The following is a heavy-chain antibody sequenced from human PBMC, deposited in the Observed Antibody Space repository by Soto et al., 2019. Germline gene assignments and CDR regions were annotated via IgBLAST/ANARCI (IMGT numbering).Heavy chain of an antibody. D-gene: IGHD1-7*01. V-gene: IGHV3-74*01. CDR1: GFTFGSYW. Sequence: PVGSLRLSCAASGFTFGSYWMHWVRQAPGKGLVWVSRINSDGSSTGYADSVKGRFTISRGNAKNTLYLQMNSLRAEDTAEYYCAREKKDNWNYVNWFDPWGQGTLVTVSS. CDR2: INSDGSST. J-gene: IGHJ5*02. CDR3: AREKKDNWNYVNWFDP.